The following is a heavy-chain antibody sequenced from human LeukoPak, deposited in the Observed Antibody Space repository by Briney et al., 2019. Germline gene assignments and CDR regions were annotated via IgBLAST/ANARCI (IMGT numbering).Heavy chain of an antibody. D-gene: IGHD3-9*01. CDR3: VRDRFYDVLTGYFYYLDV. Sequence: PGGSLRLSCAASKFTFSSYSMHWVRQAPGKGLEWVSAIYSAGTPYYADSVKGRFTISRDTSRNTVYLQMNSLRLEDTAMYYCVRDRFYDVLTGYFYYLDVWGKGTAVTVFS. CDR1: KFTFSSYS. CDR2: IYSAGTP. V-gene: IGHV3-53*01. J-gene: IGHJ6*03.